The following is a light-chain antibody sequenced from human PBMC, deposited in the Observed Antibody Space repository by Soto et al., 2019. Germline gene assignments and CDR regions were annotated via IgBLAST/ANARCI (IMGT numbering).Light chain of an antibody. J-gene: IGLJ2*01. CDR3: SYYADTERI. CDR2: DVS. CDR1: STDVGGYNY. Sequence: QSALTQPRSVSGSPGQSVTISCTGSSTDVGGYNYVSWYQQHPGKAPKLIIYDVSKRPSGVPDRFSGSHSGNTASLTISGRQAEDEAYYYCSYYADTERIFGGGTKLTVL. V-gene: IGLV2-11*01.